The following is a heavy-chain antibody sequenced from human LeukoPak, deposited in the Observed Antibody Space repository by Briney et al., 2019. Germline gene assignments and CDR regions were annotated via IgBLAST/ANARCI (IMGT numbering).Heavy chain of an antibody. CDR1: GFTFSGSA. CDR3: TGGSGWYSPDY. D-gene: IGHD6-19*01. V-gene: IGHV3-73*01. Sequence: PGGSLRLSCAASGFTFSGSAMHWVRQASGKGLEWVGLIRSSTNNYATAYAASVRGRFTISRDASMDTTYLQMNSLKTEDTAVYYCTGGSGWYSPDYWGQGTLVTVSS. J-gene: IGHJ4*02. CDR2: IRSSTNNYAT.